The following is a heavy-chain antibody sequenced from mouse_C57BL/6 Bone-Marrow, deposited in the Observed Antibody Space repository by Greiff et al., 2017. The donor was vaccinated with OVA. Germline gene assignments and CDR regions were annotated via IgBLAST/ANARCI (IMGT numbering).Heavy chain of an antibody. V-gene: IGHV1-19*01. Sequence: VQLQQSGPVLVKPGASVKMSCKASGYTFTDYYMNWVKQSHGKSLEWIGVINPYNGGTSYNQKVKGKATLTVDKSSSTAYMELNSLTSEDSAVYYCARGRLRRGDPYYFDYWGQGTTLTVSS. CDR3: ARGRLRRGDPYYFDY. J-gene: IGHJ2*01. CDR1: GYTFTDYY. CDR2: INPYNGGT. D-gene: IGHD2-4*01.